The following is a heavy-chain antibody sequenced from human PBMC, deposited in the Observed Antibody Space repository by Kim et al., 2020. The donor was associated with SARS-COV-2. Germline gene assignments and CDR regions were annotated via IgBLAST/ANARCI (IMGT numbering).Heavy chain of an antibody. Sequence: SETLSLTCTVSGGSISSSSYYWGWIRQPPGKGLEWIGSIYYSGSTYYNPSLKSRVTISVDTSKNQFSLKLSSVTAADTAVYYCARHGDKLRLLGVQGLDYWGQGTLVTVSS. D-gene: IGHD7-27*01. CDR1: GGSISSSSYY. CDR3: ARHGDKLRLLGVQGLDY. V-gene: IGHV4-39*01. CDR2: IYYSGST. J-gene: IGHJ4*02.